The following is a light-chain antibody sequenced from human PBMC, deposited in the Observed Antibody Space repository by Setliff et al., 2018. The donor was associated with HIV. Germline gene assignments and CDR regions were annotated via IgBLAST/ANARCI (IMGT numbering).Light chain of an antibody. CDR2: EVS. CDR1: SSDVGGYNS. J-gene: IGLJ1*01. CDR3: SSYTSSNTLV. Sequence: QSALTQPASVSGSPGQSITISCTGTSSDVGGYNSVSWYQQHPGKAPKLMIYEVSNRPSRVSNRFSGSKSGNTASLTISGLQAEDEADYYCSSYTSSNTLVFGTGTKVTVL. V-gene: IGLV2-14*01.